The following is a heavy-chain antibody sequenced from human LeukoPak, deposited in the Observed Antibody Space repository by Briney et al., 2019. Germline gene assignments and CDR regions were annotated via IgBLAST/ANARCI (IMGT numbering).Heavy chain of an antibody. CDR2: ISGGGDFT. V-gene: IGHV3-23*01. Sequence: GGSLRLSCAASGFTFSSYEMNWVRQAPGKGLECVSAISGGGDFTKYADSVKGRFTISRGNSQSTLYLQTNSLRAEATAVYYCAKSVFDSSGDPYMDVWGKGTTVTISS. CDR3: AKSVFDSSGDPYMDV. J-gene: IGHJ6*03. CDR1: GFTFSSYE. D-gene: IGHD3-22*01.